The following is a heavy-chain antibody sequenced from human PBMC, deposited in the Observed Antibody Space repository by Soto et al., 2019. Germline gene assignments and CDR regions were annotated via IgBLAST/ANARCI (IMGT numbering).Heavy chain of an antibody. CDR1: GGSISSGDYY. CDR3: ARWLSGWFGELKDGMDV. D-gene: IGHD3-10*01. J-gene: IGHJ6*02. CDR2: IYYSGST. V-gene: IGHV4-30-4*01. Sequence: QVQLQESGPGLVKPSQTLSLTCTVSGGSISSGDYYWSWIRQPPGKGLEWIGYIYYSGSTYYNPSLKRRVTISVDTSKNQFSLKLSSVTAADTAVYYCARWLSGWFGELKDGMDVWGQGTTVTVSS.